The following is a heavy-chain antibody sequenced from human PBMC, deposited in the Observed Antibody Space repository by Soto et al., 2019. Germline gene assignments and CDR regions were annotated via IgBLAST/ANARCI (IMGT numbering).Heavy chain of an antibody. CDR2: INPNSGGT. Sequence: ASVKVSCKASGYTFTGYYMHWVRQAPGQGLEWMGWINPNSGGTNYAQKFQGWVTMTRDTSISTAYMELSRLRSDDTAVYYCARDSNDYGDYGRVAYNWFDPWGQGTLVTVSS. V-gene: IGHV1-2*04. J-gene: IGHJ5*02. D-gene: IGHD4-17*01. CDR3: ARDSNDYGDYGRVAYNWFDP. CDR1: GYTFTGYY.